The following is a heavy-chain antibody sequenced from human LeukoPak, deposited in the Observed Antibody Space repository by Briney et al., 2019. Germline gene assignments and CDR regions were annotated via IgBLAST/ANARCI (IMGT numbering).Heavy chain of an antibody. V-gene: IGHV3-74*01. D-gene: IGHD3/OR15-3a*01. CDR2: IISDGSST. Sequence: GGSLRLSCAVSGYTFSSYWMHWVRQAPGKGLVWVSHIISDGSSTIYADSVKGRFTISRESDENTLYMQMNSQRAEDTAVYHCAGGPFFDYALDIWGQGTTVTVSS. CDR3: AGGPFFDYALDI. CDR1: GYTFSSYW. J-gene: IGHJ6*02.